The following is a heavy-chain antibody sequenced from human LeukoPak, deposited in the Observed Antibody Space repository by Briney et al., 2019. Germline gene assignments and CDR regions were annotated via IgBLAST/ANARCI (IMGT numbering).Heavy chain of an antibody. CDR2: IFYSGST. V-gene: IGHV4-61*08. CDR1: GGSISSGDYY. J-gene: IGHJ5*02. D-gene: IGHD3-22*01. CDR3: AREIPTVGYYDSSGYYYGDWFDP. Sequence: PSQTLSLTCTVSGGSISSGDYYWSWIRQPPGKGLEWIGYIFYSGSTHYNPSLKSRVTISVDTSKNQFSLKLTSVTAADTAVYYCAREIPTVGYYDSSGYYYGDWFDPWGQGTLVTVSS.